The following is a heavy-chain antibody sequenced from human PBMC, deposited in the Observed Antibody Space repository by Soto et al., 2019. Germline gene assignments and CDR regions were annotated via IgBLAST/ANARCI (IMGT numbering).Heavy chain of an antibody. CDR1: GGSLTSYP. CDR3: ERGWGLVS. V-gene: IGHV1-69*01. Sequence: QMEQSGAEVRKPGSSVKVSCKPSGGSLTSYPMAWVRQAPGQGFEWMGGIIPIHGTTEYAQKFQCRVTITADESTNRATMEMTGLTSEDTAVYYCERGWGLVSWGQGTLVTVSS. D-gene: IGHD3-16*01. CDR2: IIPIHGTT. J-gene: IGHJ4*02.